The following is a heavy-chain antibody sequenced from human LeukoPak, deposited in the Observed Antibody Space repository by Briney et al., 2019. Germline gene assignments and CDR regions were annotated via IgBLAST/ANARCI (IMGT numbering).Heavy chain of an antibody. Sequence: PSETLSPTCTVSGGSISSSGYYWGWIRQPPGKGLEWIGSIYYSGSTYYNPSLKSRVTISVDTSKNQFSLKLSSVTAADTAVYYCARDNAGGSYWYYFDYWGQGTLVTVSS. V-gene: IGHV4-39*07. CDR1: GGSISSSGYY. D-gene: IGHD1-26*01. J-gene: IGHJ4*02. CDR3: ARDNAGGSYWYYFDY. CDR2: IYYSGST.